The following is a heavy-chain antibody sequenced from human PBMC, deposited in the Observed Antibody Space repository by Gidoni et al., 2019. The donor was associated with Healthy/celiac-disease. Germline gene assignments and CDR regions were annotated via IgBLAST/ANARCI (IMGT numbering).Heavy chain of an antibody. D-gene: IGHD2-15*01. J-gene: IGHJ4*02. CDR3: ARAYCSGGSCYLTAIRLQGYYFDY. Sequence: HVQLQQWGAGLLTPSATLSLTCSVYGGSFSCYYCIWIRQPPGKGLEWIGEINHSGSTNYNPSSKSRVTISVDTSKNQFSLKLSSVTAADTAVYYCARAYCSGGSCYLTAIRLQGYYFDYWGQGNLVTVSS. V-gene: IGHV4-34*01. CDR2: INHSGST. CDR1: GGSFSCYY.